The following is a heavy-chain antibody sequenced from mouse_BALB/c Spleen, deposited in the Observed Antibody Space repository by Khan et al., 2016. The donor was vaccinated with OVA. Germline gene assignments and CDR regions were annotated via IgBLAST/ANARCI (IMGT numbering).Heavy chain of an antibody. J-gene: IGHJ2*01. CDR2: INPHIGET. CDR1: GYSFTGYF. D-gene: IGHD1-1*01. Sequence: EVQLQQSGPELVKPGASVKISCKASGYSFTGYFMNWVMQSHGTSLEWIGRINPHIGETLYNQKFKGKATLTVDESSRTAHMELRSLASADSAVYYCARKNGRDFDYWGQGTTLTVSS. CDR3: ARKNGRDFDY. V-gene: IGHV1-20*02.